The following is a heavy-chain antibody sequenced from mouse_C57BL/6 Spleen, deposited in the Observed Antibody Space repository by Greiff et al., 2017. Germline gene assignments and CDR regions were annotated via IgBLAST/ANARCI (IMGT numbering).Heavy chain of an antibody. D-gene: IGHD2-1*01. CDR1: GYTFTDYY. CDR2: INPNNGGT. CDR3: YGNYVMGY. Sequence: EVQLQQSGPELVKPGASVKISCKASGYTFTDYYMNWVKQSPGKSLEWIGDINPNNGGTSYNQKFKGKATLTVDKSSSTAYMQLRSLTSEDSAVYYCYGNYVMGYWGQGTSVTVSS. J-gene: IGHJ4*01. V-gene: IGHV1-26*01.